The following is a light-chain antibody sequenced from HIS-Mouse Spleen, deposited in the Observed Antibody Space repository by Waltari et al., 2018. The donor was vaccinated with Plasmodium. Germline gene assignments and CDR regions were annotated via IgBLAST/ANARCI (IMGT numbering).Light chain of an antibody. CDR1: KLGDKY. J-gene: IGLJ2*01. V-gene: IGLV3-1*01. CDR2: QDS. CDR3: QAWDSSTVV. Sequence: SYELTQPPSVSVSPGQTASITCSGDKLGDKYACWYQQQPGQSPGLVIYQDSKRPSGIPERFSGANAGNTATLTISGTQAMDEADYYCQAWDSSTVVFGGGTKLTVL.